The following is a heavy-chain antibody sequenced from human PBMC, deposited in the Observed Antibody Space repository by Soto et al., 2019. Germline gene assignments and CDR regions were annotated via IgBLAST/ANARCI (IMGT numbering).Heavy chain of an antibody. J-gene: IGHJ6*02. CDR2: INSDGSST. Sequence: GGSLRLSCAASGFTFSSYWMHWVRQAPGKGLVWVSRINSDGSSTSYADSVKGRFTISRDNAKNTLYLQMNSLRAEDTAVYYCARRRQAAGYYYYGMDVWGQGTTVTVSS. CDR1: GFTFSSYW. V-gene: IGHV3-74*01. D-gene: IGHD6-13*01. CDR3: ARRRQAAGYYYYGMDV.